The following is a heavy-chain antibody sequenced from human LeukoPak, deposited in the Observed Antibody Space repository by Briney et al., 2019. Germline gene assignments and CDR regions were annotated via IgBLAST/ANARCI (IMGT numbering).Heavy chain of an antibody. CDR3: ARLGVTFDC. J-gene: IGHJ4*02. V-gene: IGHV4-39*01. Sequence: TSETLSLTCTVSGGSISSSSYYWGWIRQPPGKGLEWIGSIYYSGSTYFNPSLKSRVTMSVDTSKNQFSLKLSSVTAADTAVYYCARLGVTFDCWGQGTLVTVSS. CDR1: GGSISSSSYY. D-gene: IGHD2-21*02. CDR2: IYYSGST.